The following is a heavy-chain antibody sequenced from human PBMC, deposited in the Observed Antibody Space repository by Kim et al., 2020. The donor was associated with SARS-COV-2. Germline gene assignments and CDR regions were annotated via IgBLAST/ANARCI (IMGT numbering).Heavy chain of an antibody. D-gene: IGHD2-2*02. V-gene: IGHV1-69*13. CDR2: IIPIFGTA. CDR3: ARVQLLYRWSKNYYYYYGMDV. Sequence: SVKVSCKASGGTFSSYAISWVRQAPGQGLEWMGGIIPIFGTANYAQKFQGRVTITADESTSTAYMELSSLRSEDTAVYYCARVQLLYRWSKNYYYYYGMDVWGQGTTVTVSS. J-gene: IGHJ6*02. CDR1: GGTFSSYA.